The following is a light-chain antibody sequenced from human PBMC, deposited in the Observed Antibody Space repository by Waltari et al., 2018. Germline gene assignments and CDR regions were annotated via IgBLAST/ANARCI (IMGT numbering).Light chain of an antibody. V-gene: IGKV4-1*01. CDR3: QQYYRIPLT. Sequence: DIVMTQSPDSLAVSLGERATINCKSSQSVLYSSNNKNYLAWYQQKPGQPPKLLFYWASTRESGVPDRFSGSGSGTDFTLTISSLQAEDVAVYYCQQYYRIPLTFGGGTKVEIK. CDR2: WAS. J-gene: IGKJ4*01. CDR1: QSVLYSSNNKNY.